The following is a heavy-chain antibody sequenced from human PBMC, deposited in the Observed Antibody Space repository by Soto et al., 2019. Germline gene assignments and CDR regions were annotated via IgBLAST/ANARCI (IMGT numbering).Heavy chain of an antibody. Sequence: QVQLVESGGGVVQPGRSLRLSCAASGFTFSSYGMHWVRQAPGKGLEWVAVISYDGSNKYYADSVKGRFTISRDNSKNTLYLQMNSLRAEDTAVYYCAKDPFHLRSGAFDIWDQGTMVTVSS. CDR2: ISYDGSNK. CDR1: GFTFSSYG. J-gene: IGHJ3*02. V-gene: IGHV3-30*18. D-gene: IGHD4-17*01. CDR3: AKDPFHLRSGAFDI.